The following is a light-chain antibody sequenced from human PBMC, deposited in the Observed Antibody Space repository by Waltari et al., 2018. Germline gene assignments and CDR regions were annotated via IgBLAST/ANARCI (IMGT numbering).Light chain of an antibody. CDR3: QQANTFPFT. CDR1: QGLGDW. J-gene: IGKJ3*01. V-gene: IGKV1-12*01. CDR2: DAS. Sequence: DIQLTLSPSSVSASVGDRINITCRASQGLGDWVAWYQQKPGNAPDLLMFDASSLQSGVPSRFSGSGSGTDFTLTISSLQPEDFAIYYCQQANTFPFTFGPGTKVDFK.